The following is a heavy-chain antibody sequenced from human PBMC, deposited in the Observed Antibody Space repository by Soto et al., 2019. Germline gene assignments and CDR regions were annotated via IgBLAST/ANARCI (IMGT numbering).Heavy chain of an antibody. Sequence: SETLSLTCTVSGGSISSYYWSWIRQPPGKGLEWIGYIYYSGSTNYNPSLKSRVTISVDTSKNQFSLKLSSVTAADTAVHYCERSLYDSGRFQNWGQGTLVTVSS. CDR1: GGSISSYY. CDR2: IYYSGST. CDR3: ERSLYDSGRFQN. J-gene: IGHJ1*01. V-gene: IGHV4-59*01. D-gene: IGHD3-22*01.